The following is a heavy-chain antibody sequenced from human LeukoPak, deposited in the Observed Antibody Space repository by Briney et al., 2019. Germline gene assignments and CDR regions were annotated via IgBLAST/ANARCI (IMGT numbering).Heavy chain of an antibody. CDR1: GGSMSGFF. J-gene: IGHJ5*02. Sequence: PSETLSLTCTVSGGSMSGFFWTWIRQPPGRELEWIGSIYYSGSSTKYNPSLKSRVTISVDTSKSQFSLNLNSATAADTAVYYCARGPAAASWFDPWGQGTLVTVSS. CDR2: IYYSGSST. V-gene: IGHV4-59*01. CDR3: ARGPAAASWFDP. D-gene: IGHD6-13*01.